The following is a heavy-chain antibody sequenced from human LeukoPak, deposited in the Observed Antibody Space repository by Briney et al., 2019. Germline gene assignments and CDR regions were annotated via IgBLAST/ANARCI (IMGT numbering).Heavy chain of an antibody. CDR2: IIPIFGTA. V-gene: IGHV1-69*13. D-gene: IGHD3-10*01. J-gene: IGHJ5*02. Sequence: ASVKVSCKASGYTFTSYAISWVRQAPGQGLEWMGGIIPIFGTANYAQKFQGRVTITADESTSTAYMELSSLRSEDTAVYYCARVSLLWFGDIGSDPWGQGTLVTVSS. CDR1: GYTFTSYA. CDR3: ARVSLLWFGDIGSDP.